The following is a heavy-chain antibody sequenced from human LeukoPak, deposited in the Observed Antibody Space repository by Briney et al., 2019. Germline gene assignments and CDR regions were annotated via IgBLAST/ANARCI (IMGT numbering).Heavy chain of an antibody. CDR1: GGTFSSYA. D-gene: IGHD6-19*01. V-gene: IGHV1-69*04. CDR3: ARHMAVAGDNDGGYFDY. Sequence: SVKVSCKASGGTFSSYAISWVRQAPGQGLEWMGRIIPILGIANYAQKFQGRVTITADKSTSTAYMELSSLRSEDTAVYYCARHMAVAGDNDGGYFDYWGQGTLVTVSS. J-gene: IGHJ4*02. CDR2: IIPILGIA.